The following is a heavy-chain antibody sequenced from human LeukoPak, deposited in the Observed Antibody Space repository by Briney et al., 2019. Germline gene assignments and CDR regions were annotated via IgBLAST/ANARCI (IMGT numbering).Heavy chain of an antibody. CDR1: GGSISSYY. CDR3: ARGMRGGSSGWFDF. CDR2: IYYSGST. D-gene: IGHD6-19*01. Sequence: SETLSLTCTVSGGSISSYYWSWIRQPPGKGLEWIGYIYYSGSTNYNPSLKSRVTISVDTSKNQFSLKLSSVTAADTAVYYCARGMRGGSSGWFDFWGQGTLVTVSS. J-gene: IGHJ4*02. V-gene: IGHV4-59*01.